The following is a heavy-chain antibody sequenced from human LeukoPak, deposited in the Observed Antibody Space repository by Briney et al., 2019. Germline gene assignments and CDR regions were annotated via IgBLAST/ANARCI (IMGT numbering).Heavy chain of an antibody. CDR1: GFTFSSYS. CDR2: ISSSSSYI. J-gene: IGHJ4*02. V-gene: IGHV3-21*01. Sequence: GGSLRLSCAASGFTFSSYSMNWVRQAPGKGLEWVSSISSSSSYIYYADSVKGRFTISRDNAKNSLYLQMNSLRAEDTAVYYCAREGLYYDSSGGEFDYWGQGTLVTVSS. D-gene: IGHD3-22*01. CDR3: AREGLYYDSSGGEFDY.